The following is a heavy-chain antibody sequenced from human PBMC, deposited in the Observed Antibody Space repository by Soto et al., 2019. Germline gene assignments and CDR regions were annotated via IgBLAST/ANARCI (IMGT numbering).Heavy chain of an antibody. CDR2: ISGGGTGA. V-gene: IGHV3-23*01. CDR1: GFTFSDHA. J-gene: IGHJ5*02. CDR3: AMDRWWHTP. Sequence: EVQLLESGGGLVQPGGSLRLSCTASGFTFSDHAMTWVRQAPGKGLEWLSGISGGGTGAYYADSVKGRFTVSRDNSNNTVFLQMDSLRVEDTAVYYCAMDRWWHTPWGQGTLVTVSS. D-gene: IGHD2-15*01.